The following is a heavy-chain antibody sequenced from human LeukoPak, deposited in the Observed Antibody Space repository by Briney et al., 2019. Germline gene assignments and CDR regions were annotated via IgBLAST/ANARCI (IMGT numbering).Heavy chain of an antibody. CDR3: AREDPGKDGMDV. V-gene: IGHV1-2*02. Sequence: ASVKVSCKGSGYTLTGYYMHWVRQAPGQGLEWMGWIDPDGGGTKYAQKFQGRVTLTRDTSISTGYVELSRLTYDDTAVYYCAREDPGKDGMDVWGQGTTVTVSS. D-gene: IGHD3-10*01. J-gene: IGHJ6*02. CDR2: IDPDGGGT. CDR1: GYTLTGYY.